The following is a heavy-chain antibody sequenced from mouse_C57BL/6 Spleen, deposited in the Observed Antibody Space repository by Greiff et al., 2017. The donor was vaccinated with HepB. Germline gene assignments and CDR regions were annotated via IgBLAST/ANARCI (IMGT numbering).Heavy chain of an antibody. V-gene: IGHV1-55*01. D-gene: IGHD2-13*01. Sequence: QVQLQQPGAELVKPGASVKMSCKASGYTFTSYWMTWVKQRPGQGLEWIGDIYPGSGSTNYNEKFKGKATLTVDTSSSTAYMQLSSLTSEDSAFYYCARGGDYFRPWFAYWGQGTLVTVSA. CDR2: IYPGSGST. J-gene: IGHJ3*01. CDR1: GYTFTSYW. CDR3: ARGGDYFRPWFAY.